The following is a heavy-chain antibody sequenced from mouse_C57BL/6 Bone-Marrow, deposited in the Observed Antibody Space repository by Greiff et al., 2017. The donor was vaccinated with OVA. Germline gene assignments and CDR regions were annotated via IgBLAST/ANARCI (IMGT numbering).Heavy chain of an antibody. D-gene: IGHD2-1*01. J-gene: IGHJ2*01. CDR3: AREDYGNYWYYFDY. CDR2: IYPGDGDT. Sequence: QVQLQQSGAELVKPGASVKISCKASGYAFSSYWMNWVKQRPGKGLEWIGQIYPGDGDTNYNGKFKGKATLTADKSSSTAYMQLSSLTSEDSAVYFCAREDYGNYWYYFDYWGQGTTLTVSS. CDR1: GYAFSSYW. V-gene: IGHV1-80*01.